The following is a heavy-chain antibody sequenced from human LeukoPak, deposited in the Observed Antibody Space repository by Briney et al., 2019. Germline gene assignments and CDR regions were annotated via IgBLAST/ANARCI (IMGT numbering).Heavy chain of an antibody. Sequence: PGGSLRLSCAISGFISRNAAMSWVRQAPGKGLEWVSTINYVGGSTYYADSVKGRFTISREDSKNTLSLQMNTLRADDTAIYYCVQGGGSDMVGGTLAWGPKTTRGDSFFDPWGRGILVTVSS. D-gene: IGHD3-16*01. CDR1: GFISRNAA. J-gene: IGHJ5*02. CDR3: VQGGGSDMVGGTLAWGPKTTRGDSFFDP. V-gene: IGHV3-23*01. CDR2: INYVGGST.